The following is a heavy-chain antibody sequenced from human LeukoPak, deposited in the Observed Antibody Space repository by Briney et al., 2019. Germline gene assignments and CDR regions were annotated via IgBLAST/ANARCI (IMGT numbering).Heavy chain of an antibody. CDR2: ISYDGSNK. V-gene: IGHV3-30*01. CDR1: GFTFSSYA. Sequence: GGSLRLSCAASGFTFSSYAMHWVRQAPGKGLEWVAVISYDGSNKYYADSVKGRFTISRDNSKNTLYLQMNSLRAEDTAVYYCARDALDDIVVVPAAIRSYYYYYMDVWGKGTTVTVSS. CDR3: ARDALDDIVVVPAAIRSYYYYYMDV. D-gene: IGHD2-2*02. J-gene: IGHJ6*03.